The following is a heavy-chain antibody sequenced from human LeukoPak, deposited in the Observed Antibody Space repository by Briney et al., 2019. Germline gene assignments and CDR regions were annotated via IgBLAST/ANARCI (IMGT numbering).Heavy chain of an antibody. D-gene: IGHD4-23*01. Sequence: SETLSLTCTVPGGSISSSSYYWGSVRQPPGKGLEWLGSIYYSGDTYYNPSLKSRPATLAIDTSTNQFSLKLRSVPAADTAVYYCSRLYGGNSNNYYCDYWGQGTLVTVSS. CDR2: IYYSGDT. CDR1: GGSISSSSYY. CDR3: SRLYGGNSNNYYCDY. V-gene: IGHV4-39*01. J-gene: IGHJ4*02.